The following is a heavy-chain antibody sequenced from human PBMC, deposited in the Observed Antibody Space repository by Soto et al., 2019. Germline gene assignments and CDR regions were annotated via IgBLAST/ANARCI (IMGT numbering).Heavy chain of an antibody. V-gene: IGHV4-34*12. Sequence: SETLSLTCAVYGGSFSGYYWSWIRQPPGKGLEWIGEIIHSGNTNYNPSLKSRFTISVDTSKNQFSLNLSSVTAADTAVYYCARAPLDYWGQGTLITVSS. CDR2: IIHSGNT. CDR1: GGSFSGYY. CDR3: ARAPLDY. J-gene: IGHJ4*02.